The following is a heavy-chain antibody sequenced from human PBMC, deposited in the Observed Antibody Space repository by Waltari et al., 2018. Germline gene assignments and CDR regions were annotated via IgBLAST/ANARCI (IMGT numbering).Heavy chain of an antibody. CDR3: AKGHSGSYGLKD. Sequence: EVQLVESGGGLVQPGRSLRPSCAVSGSNFDDYAMHWVRQAPGKGLEWVSGISWNSDNIGYADSVKGRFTISRDNAKNSLYLQMNSLRPEDTALYYCAKGHSGSYGLKDWGQGTLVTVSS. CDR2: ISWNSDNI. CDR1: GSNFDDYA. D-gene: IGHD1-26*01. J-gene: IGHJ4*02. V-gene: IGHV3-9*01.